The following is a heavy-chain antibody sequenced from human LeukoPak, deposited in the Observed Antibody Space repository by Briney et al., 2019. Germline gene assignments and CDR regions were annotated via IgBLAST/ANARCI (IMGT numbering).Heavy chain of an antibody. Sequence: SVKVSCKASGGTFSSYAISWVRQAPGQGLEWMGGIIPIFGTANYAQKFQGRVTITADESTSTAYMELSSLRSGDTAVYYCARGRYCSGGSCPGNYYYYYYGMDVWGKGTTVTVSS. CDR3: ARGRYCSGGSCPGNYYYYYYGMDV. CDR2: IIPIFGTA. CDR1: GGTFSSYA. J-gene: IGHJ6*04. D-gene: IGHD2-15*01. V-gene: IGHV1-69*13.